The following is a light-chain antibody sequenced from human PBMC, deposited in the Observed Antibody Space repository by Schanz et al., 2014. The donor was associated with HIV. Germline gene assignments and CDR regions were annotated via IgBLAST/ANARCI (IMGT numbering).Light chain of an antibody. CDR3: AAWDVNLNGPV. Sequence: QSVLTQPPSASGTPGQRVTITCSGSRSNIGSRTVDWYSQFPGTAPRLLIHNDNQRLPGVPDRFSGSKSGTSASLAISGLQSEDEADYYCAAWDVNLNGPVFGGGTKVTVL. CDR2: NDN. V-gene: IGLV1-44*01. J-gene: IGLJ2*01. CDR1: RSNIGSRT.